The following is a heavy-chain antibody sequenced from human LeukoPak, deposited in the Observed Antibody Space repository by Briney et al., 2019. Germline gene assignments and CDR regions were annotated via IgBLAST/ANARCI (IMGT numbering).Heavy chain of an antibody. Sequence: SEPLSLTCAVYGGSFSGYYWSWLRHPPGKGMDWIGEINHSGNTNFNPSLKSRVTISVDTSKSQFSLKLSSVTAADMTVYDSASLYPGRDYWGQGTLVTVSS. J-gene: IGHJ4*02. V-gene: IGHV4-34*01. CDR1: GGSFSGYY. D-gene: IGHD2-2*02. CDR3: ASLYPGRDY. CDR2: INHSGNT.